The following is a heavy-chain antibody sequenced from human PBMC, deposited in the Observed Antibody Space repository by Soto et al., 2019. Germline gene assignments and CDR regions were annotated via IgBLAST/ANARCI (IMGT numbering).Heavy chain of an antibody. J-gene: IGHJ5*02. CDR2: IFYSGST. CDR3: ARQPTTGDTDLWFDP. Sequence: SEALSLTCNVSGGSISTSLSYWAWIRQPPGKGLEWLANIFYSGSTYYNPSLASRVTVSVDTSKNEFSLKLRSVTAADTAVYYCARQPTTGDTDLWFDPWGQGTLVTVSS. D-gene: IGHD2-21*01. V-gene: IGHV4-39*01. CDR1: GGSISTSLSY.